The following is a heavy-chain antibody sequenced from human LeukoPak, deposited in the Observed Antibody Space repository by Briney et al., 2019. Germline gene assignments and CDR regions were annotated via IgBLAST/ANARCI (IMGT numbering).Heavy chain of an antibody. CDR2: IYPGDSDT. V-gene: IGHV5-51*01. CDR3: ARLNIVVVPAAKGGNWFDP. J-gene: IGHJ5*02. CDR1: GYSFTSYW. D-gene: IGHD2-2*01. Sequence: RTGESLKISCKGSGYSFTSYWIGWVRQMPGKGLEWMGIIYPGDSDTRYSPSFQGQVTISADKSISTAYLQWSSLKASDTAMYYCARLNIVVVPAAKGGNWFDPWGQGTLVTVSS.